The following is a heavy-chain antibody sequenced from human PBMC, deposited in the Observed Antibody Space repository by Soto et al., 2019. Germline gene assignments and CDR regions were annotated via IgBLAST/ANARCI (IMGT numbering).Heavy chain of an antibody. D-gene: IGHD6-19*01. CDR2: INPNSGGT. CDR3: ARDFSSGWPSGWFDP. V-gene: IGHV1-2*02. J-gene: IGHJ5*02. CDR1: GYTFTGYY. Sequence: ASVKVSCKASGYTFTGYYMHWVRQAPGQGLEWMGWINPNSGGTNYAQKFEGRVTMTRDTSISTAYMELSRLRSDDTAVYYCARDFSSGWPSGWFDPWGQGTLVTVSS.